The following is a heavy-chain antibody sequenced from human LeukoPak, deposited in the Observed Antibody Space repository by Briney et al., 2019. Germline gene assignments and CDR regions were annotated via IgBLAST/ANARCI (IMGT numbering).Heavy chain of an antibody. Sequence: GGSLGLSCAASGFTFSSYEMNWVRQAPGKGLEWVSYISSSGSTIYYADSVKGRFTISRDNAKNSLYLQMNSLRAEDTAVYYCARDSGNDWFDPWGQGTLVTVSS. V-gene: IGHV3-48*03. D-gene: IGHD1-1*01. CDR2: ISSSGSTI. CDR3: ARDSGNDWFDP. J-gene: IGHJ5*02. CDR1: GFTFSSYE.